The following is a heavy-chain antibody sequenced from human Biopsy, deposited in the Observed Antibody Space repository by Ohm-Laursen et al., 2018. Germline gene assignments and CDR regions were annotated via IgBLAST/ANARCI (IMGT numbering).Heavy chain of an antibody. CDR1: RDSISNYY. V-gene: IGHV4-59*01. Sequence: SETLSLTCTVSRDSISNYYWTWIRQSPGKGLEWIGYIYYTGSTNYNPSVKSRVTISVDTSKNQFSLKLNSVTAADTAVYFRARDSRGGHLNTTLITGKNLDSWGQGILVTVFS. J-gene: IGHJ4*02. CDR2: IYYTGST. CDR3: ARDSRGGHLNTTLITGKNLDS. D-gene: IGHD3-16*01.